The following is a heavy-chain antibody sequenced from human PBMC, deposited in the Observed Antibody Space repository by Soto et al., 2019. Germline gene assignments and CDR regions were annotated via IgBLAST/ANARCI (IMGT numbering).Heavy chain of an antibody. CDR1: GFTFSNYG. D-gene: IGHD3-10*01. CDR2: IWYDGSKK. CDR3: ASALETGDY. V-gene: IGHV3-33*01. J-gene: IGHJ4*02. Sequence: QVQLVESGGGVVQPGRSLRLSCAASGFTFSNYGMHWVRQAPGKGPEWVAVIWYDGSKKYYAYSVKGRFTISRDNSKNTLYLQMNSLRAEDTAVYYCASALETGDYWGQGTLVTVSS.